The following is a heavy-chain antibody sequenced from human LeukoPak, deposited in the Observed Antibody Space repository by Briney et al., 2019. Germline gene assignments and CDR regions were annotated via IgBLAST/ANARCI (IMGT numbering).Heavy chain of an antibody. J-gene: IGHJ6*03. D-gene: IGHD6-13*01. V-gene: IGHV4-59*01. CDR2: ISYSGSN. Sequence: SETLSLTCTVSGGSISSYYWSWMRQPPGKGLEWIGYISYSGSNNYNPSLKSRVSISVDTSKNQFSLKLNSVAAADTAVYYCARLGMETSSFNYYYYMDVWGKGTTVTISS. CDR1: GGSISSYY. CDR3: ARLGMETSSFNYYYYMDV.